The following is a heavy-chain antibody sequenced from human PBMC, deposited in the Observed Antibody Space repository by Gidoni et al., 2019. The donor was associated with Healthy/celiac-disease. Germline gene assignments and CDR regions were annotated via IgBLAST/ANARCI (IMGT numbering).Heavy chain of an antibody. D-gene: IGHD2-2*02. CDR1: GGSFSGYY. CDR3: ARDRRAYYCSSTSCYNYYYGMDV. Sequence: QVQLQQWGAGLLKPSETLSLTCAVYGGSFSGYYWRWIRQPPGKGLEWIGEINHIGSTNYKPSLKSRVTISVDTSKNQFSLKLSSVTAADTAVYYCARDRRAYYCSSTSCYNYYYGMDVWGQGTTVTVSS. V-gene: IGHV4-34*01. J-gene: IGHJ6*02. CDR2: INHIGST.